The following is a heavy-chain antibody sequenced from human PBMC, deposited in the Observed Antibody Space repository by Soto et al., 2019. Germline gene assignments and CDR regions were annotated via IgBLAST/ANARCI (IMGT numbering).Heavy chain of an antibody. CDR2: IYSSGST. Sequence: SETLSLTCTVSGGSISSYYWSWIRQPPGKGLEWIGYIYSSGSTNYNPSLKSRVTISLDTSKNQFSLKLSSVTAADTAVYYCARGYNDFWSGYFTWFDPWGEGTLVTVAS. CDR1: GGSISSYY. V-gene: IGHV4-59*01. CDR3: ARGYNDFWSGYFTWFDP. J-gene: IGHJ5*02. D-gene: IGHD3-3*01.